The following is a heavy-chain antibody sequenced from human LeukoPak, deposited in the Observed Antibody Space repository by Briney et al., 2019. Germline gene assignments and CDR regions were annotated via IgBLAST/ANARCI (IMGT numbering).Heavy chain of an antibody. CDR2: ISTYGGHT. Sequence: ASVKVSCKASGYTFISYGIGWVRQAPGQGLEWMGWISTYGGHTSYAQQFQDRVTMTKDTYTSTAYMELRSLRSDDTAVYYCARDGPGAVAGPYSRGQGTMVTVSS. CDR3: ARDGPGAVAGPYS. J-gene: IGHJ3*01. D-gene: IGHD6-19*01. CDR1: GYTFISYG. V-gene: IGHV1-18*01.